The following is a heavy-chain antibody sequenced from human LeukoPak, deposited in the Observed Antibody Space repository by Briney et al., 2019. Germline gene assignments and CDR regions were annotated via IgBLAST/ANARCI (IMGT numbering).Heavy chain of an antibody. CDR2: MYTSGST. Sequence: SETLSLTCTVSGGSISSHYWSWIRQPAGKGLEWIGRMYTSGSTNYNPSLKSRVTMSVDTSKNQFSLRLTSVTAADTAVYYCAKTVAGKTDYYFDYWGQGTLVTVSS. V-gene: IGHV4-4*07. CDR3: AKTVAGKTDYYFDY. D-gene: IGHD6-19*01. CDR1: GGSISSHY. J-gene: IGHJ4*02.